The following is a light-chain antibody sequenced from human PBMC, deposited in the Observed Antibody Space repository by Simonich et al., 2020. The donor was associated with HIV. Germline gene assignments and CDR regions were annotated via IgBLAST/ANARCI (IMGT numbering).Light chain of an antibody. V-gene: IGKV1-39*01. Sequence: DIQMIQSPSSLSASVVDRVTIACRASQSISSYLNWYQQKPGKAPKLLIYAASSLQSGVPSRFRGSGSGTDFILTISSLQPEDFATYYCQQSYSTPLTFGGGTKVDIK. CDR2: AAS. J-gene: IGKJ4*01. CDR3: QQSYSTPLT. CDR1: QSISSY.